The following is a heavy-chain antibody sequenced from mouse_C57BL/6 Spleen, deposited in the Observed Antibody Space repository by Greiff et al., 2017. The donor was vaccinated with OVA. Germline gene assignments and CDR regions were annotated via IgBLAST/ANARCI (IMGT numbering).Heavy chain of an antibody. CDR3: AREGAYAMDY. CDR1: GFTFSDYG. CDR2: ISSGSSTI. Sequence: EVKVEESGGGLVKPGGSLKLSCAASGFTFSDYGMHWVRQAPEKGLEWVAYISSGSSTIYYADTVKGRFTIARDNAKNTLFLQMTSLRSEDTAMYYCAREGAYAMDYWGQGTSVTVSS. V-gene: IGHV5-17*01. J-gene: IGHJ4*01.